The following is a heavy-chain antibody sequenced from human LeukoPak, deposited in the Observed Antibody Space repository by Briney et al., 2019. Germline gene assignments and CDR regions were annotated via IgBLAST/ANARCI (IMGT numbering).Heavy chain of an antibody. Sequence: SETLSLTCAVYGGSFSSYYWSWIRQPPGKGLEWIGEINHSGSTNYNPSLKSRVTISVDTSKNQFSLKLSSVTAADTAVYYCARPGSGYDLSIWGQGTMVTVSS. CDR3: ARPGSGYDLSI. CDR1: GGSFSSYY. D-gene: IGHD5-12*01. CDR2: INHSGST. J-gene: IGHJ3*02. V-gene: IGHV4-34*01.